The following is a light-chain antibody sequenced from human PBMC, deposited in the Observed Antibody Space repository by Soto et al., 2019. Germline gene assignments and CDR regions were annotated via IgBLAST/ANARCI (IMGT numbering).Light chain of an antibody. CDR1: QSVTNSF. J-gene: IGKJ2*01. CDR2: GVS. CDR3: QQYSTLPHT. Sequence: ENVLTQSPGTLSLSPGERATLSCRASQSVTNSFFAWYQQKPGQPPRLLIYGVSSRATGIPDRFSGSGSGTDFTLTISRLEPEDFVVYYCQQYSTLPHTFGQGTKLEVK. V-gene: IGKV3-20*01.